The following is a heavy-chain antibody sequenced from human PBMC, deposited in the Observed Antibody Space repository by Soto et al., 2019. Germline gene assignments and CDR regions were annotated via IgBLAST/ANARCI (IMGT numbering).Heavy chain of an antibody. J-gene: IGHJ3*02. CDR1: GFTFSSYS. V-gene: IGHV3-21*01. CDR3: ARGVEDAFDI. Sequence: ESLKISCAASGFTFSSYSMNWVRQAPGKGLEWVSSISSSSSYIYYADSVKGRFTITRDNAKNSLYLQMNSLRAEDTAVYYCARGVEDAFDIWGQGTMVTVSS. CDR2: ISSSSSYI.